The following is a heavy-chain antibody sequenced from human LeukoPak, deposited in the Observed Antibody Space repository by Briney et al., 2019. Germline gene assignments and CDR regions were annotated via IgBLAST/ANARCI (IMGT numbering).Heavy chain of an antibody. CDR2: ISGSGGSTI. D-gene: IGHD4-23*01. Sequence: PGGSLRLSCAASGFTFSSYAMSWVRQAPGKGLEWVSAISGSGGSTIYYADSVKGRFTISRDNAKNSLYLQMNSLRAEDTAVYYCARDPTHDYGGINDAFDIWGQGTMVTVSS. J-gene: IGHJ3*02. CDR3: ARDPTHDYGGINDAFDI. V-gene: IGHV3-23*01. CDR1: GFTFSSYA.